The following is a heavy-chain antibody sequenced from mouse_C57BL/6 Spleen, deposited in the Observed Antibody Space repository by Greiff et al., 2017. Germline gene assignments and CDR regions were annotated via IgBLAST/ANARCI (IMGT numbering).Heavy chain of an antibody. D-gene: IGHD4-1*01. CDR2: IYPGRGST. CDR1: GYTFTSYW. J-gene: IGHJ4*01. CDR3: ARKLGRDAMDY. Sequence: QVQLQQPGAELVKPGASVKMSCKASGYTFTSYWITWVKQRPGQGLEWIGDIYPGRGSTNYNEKFKSKATLTVDTSSSTAYMQLSSLTSEDSAVYYCARKLGRDAMDYWGQGTSVTVSS. V-gene: IGHV1-55*01.